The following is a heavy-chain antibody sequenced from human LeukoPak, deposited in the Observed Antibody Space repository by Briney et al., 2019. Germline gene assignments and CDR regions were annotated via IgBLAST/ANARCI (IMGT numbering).Heavy chain of an antibody. CDR1: GGSISSSSYY. V-gene: IGHV4-39*07. CDR3: ARERGYSGYDSFYYFDY. D-gene: IGHD5-12*01. Sequence: PSETLSLTRTVSGGSISSSSYYWGWIRQPPGKGLEWIGSIYYSGSAYYNPSLKSRVTISVDASKNQFSLKLSSVTAADTAVYYCARERGYSGYDSFYYFDYWGQGTLVTFSS. CDR2: IYYSGSA. J-gene: IGHJ4*02.